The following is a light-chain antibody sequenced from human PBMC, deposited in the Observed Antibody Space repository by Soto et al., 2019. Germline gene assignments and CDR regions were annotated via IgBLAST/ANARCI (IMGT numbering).Light chain of an antibody. CDR3: QQLNNYPLT. CDR2: SAS. Sequence: DIQLTQSPSFVSASVGDRVTLTCRASQDIGNFLAWYQQKPGKAPKLLIYSASTLQSGVPSRFSGSGSAAEFSLTISSLQPEDFAAYFCQQLNNYPLTFGGGTKVDIK. CDR1: QDIGNF. V-gene: IGKV1-9*01. J-gene: IGKJ4*01.